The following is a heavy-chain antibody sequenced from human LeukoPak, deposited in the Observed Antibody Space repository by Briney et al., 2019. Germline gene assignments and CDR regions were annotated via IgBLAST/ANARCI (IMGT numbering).Heavy chain of an antibody. J-gene: IGHJ4*02. Sequence: SETLSLTCAVYGGSFSGYCWSWIRQPPGKGLEWSGEINHSGSTNYNPSLKSRVTISVDTSKNQFSLKLSSVTAADTAVYYCASVFYDSSGYYLNYFDYWGQGTLVTVSS. CDR2: INHSGST. V-gene: IGHV4-34*01. CDR1: GGSFSGYC. D-gene: IGHD3-22*01. CDR3: ASVFYDSSGYYLNYFDY.